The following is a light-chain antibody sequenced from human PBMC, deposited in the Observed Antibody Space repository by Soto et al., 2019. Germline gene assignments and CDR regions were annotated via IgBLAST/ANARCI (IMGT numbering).Light chain of an antibody. J-gene: IGLJ1*01. Sequence: QSVLTQPPSVSAAPGQTVTISCSGSSSNIGNNYVSWYQQVPGAAPKLLIYDSNKRPSGIPERFSASKSGTSATLAITGLQTGDEADYYCGAWDGSLRLYVFGSGTKVTAL. CDR3: GAWDGSLRLYV. CDR2: DSN. CDR1: SSNIGNNY. V-gene: IGLV1-51*01.